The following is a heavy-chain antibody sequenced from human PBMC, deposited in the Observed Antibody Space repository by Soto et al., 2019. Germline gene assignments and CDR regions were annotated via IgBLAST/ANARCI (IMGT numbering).Heavy chain of an antibody. CDR3: AKYRRTEAEGFTLDY. CDR2: IYYTGST. J-gene: IGHJ4*02. V-gene: IGHV4-59*01. CDR1: GDSINNYY. D-gene: IGHD6-13*01. Sequence: SETLSLTCTVSGDSINNYYWSWIRQPPGKRLEWIGYIYYTGSTTYNPSLESRVTMSVDTSKNQFSLKLNSVNAADTAVYYCAKYRRTEAEGFTLDYWGRGTLVTVS.